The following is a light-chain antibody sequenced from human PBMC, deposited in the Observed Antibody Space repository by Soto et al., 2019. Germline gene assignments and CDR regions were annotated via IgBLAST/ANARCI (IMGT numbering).Light chain of an antibody. CDR2: RNN. Sequence: QSVLTQPPSASGTPGQRVTISCSGSSSNIGSNTVNWYQQLPGTAPKLLIYRNNQRSSGVPDRFSGSKSGTSASLAISGLRSEDEADYYCAAWDDSLSGVVFGGGTKLTVL. J-gene: IGLJ2*01. CDR1: SSNIGSNT. CDR3: AAWDDSLSGVV. V-gene: IGLV1-47*01.